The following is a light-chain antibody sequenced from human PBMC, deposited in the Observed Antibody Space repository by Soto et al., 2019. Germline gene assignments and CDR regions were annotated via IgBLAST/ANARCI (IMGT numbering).Light chain of an antibody. J-gene: IGKJ5*01. CDR1: KSVSSN. CDR3: NQYNKGXQIT. Sequence: IVMTQSPATLSVSPGEIATLSCRAIKSVSSNLAWYQQKPGQAPRLLIYGSSTRANGIPARFSGSGSGTELTITISSMQSEDFAGSYCNQYNKGXQITFGQGTRLX. CDR2: GSS. V-gene: IGKV3-15*01.